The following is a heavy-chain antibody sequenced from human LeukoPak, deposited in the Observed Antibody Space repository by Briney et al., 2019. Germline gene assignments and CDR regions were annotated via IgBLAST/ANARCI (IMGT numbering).Heavy chain of an antibody. CDR3: ARVRGSYLPVFDY. J-gene: IGHJ4*02. D-gene: IGHD1-26*01. CDR1: GFTFSSYG. V-gene: IGHV3-23*01. CDR2: ISGSGGST. Sequence: GGTLRLSCAASGFTFSSYGMSWVRQAPGKGLEWVSAISGSGGSTYYADSVKGRFTISRDNSKNTLYLQMNSLRAEDTAVYYCARVRGSYLPVFDYWGQGTLVTVSS.